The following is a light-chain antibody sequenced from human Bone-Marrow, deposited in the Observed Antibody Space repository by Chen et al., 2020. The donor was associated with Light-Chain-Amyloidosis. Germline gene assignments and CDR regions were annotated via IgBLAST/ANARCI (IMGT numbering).Light chain of an antibody. J-gene: IGLJ2*01. CDR1: DLPTKY. CDR2: RDT. CDR3: QSADSSGSYEVI. V-gene: IGLV3-25*03. Sequence: SYELTQPPSVSVSPGQTARITCSGDDLPTKYAYWYQQNPGQAPVMVIHRDTEGPSGISARFSGSSSGTTATLTISGVQAEDEADYHGQSADSSGSYEVIFGGGTKLTVL.